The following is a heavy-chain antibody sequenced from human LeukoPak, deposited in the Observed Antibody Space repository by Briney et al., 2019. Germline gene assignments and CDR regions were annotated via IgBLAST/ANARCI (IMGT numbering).Heavy chain of an antibody. CDR2: LIPIYGSA. CDR1: GGGFTFTSHA. CDR3: AGFFYDNSGDAFDI. J-gene: IGHJ3*02. Sequence: SVKVSCKASGGGFTFTSHAISWVRQAPGQGLEWMGGLIPIYGSANYAQKFQGRVTITSYESTRTVYMELSSLRPEDSAVYYCAGFFYDNSGDAFDIWGQGTMVTVSS. V-gene: IGHV1-69*01. D-gene: IGHD3-22*01.